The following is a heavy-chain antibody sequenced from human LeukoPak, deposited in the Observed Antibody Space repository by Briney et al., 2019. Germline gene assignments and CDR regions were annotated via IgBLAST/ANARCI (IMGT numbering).Heavy chain of an antibody. V-gene: IGHV4-34*08. CDR2: INHSGST. Sequence: GSLRLSCAASGFTFSSYAMSWVRQPPGKGLEWIGEINHSGSTNYNPSLKSRVTISVDTSKNQFSLKLSSVTAADTAVYYCACRALNYYYDSSRTLSNWGQGTLVTVSS. J-gene: IGHJ4*02. CDR1: GFTFSSYA. CDR3: ACRALNYYYDSSRTLSN. D-gene: IGHD3-22*01.